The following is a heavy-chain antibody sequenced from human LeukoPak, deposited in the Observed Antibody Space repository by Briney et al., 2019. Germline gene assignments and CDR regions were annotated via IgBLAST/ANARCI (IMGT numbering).Heavy chain of an antibody. V-gene: IGHV4-31*03. CDR1: GGSISSGGYY. J-gene: IGHJ5*02. Sequence: SETLSLTCTVSGGSISSGGYYWSWIRQHPGKGLEWIGYIYYSGSTYYNPSLKSRVTISVDTSKNQFSLKLSSVTAADTAAYYCARNYGSGSYYHNWFDPWGQGTLVTVSS. CDR2: IYYSGST. D-gene: IGHD3-10*01. CDR3: ARNYGSGSYYHNWFDP.